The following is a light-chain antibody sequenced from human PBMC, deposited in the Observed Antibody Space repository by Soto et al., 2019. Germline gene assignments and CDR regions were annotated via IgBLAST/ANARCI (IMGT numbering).Light chain of an antibody. CDR3: QQYNSYSPT. CDR1: QSISTW. CDR2: KAS. Sequence: IQLTQSHSTLSASVRDSVPITRRAGQSISTWMAWYQQEPGKAPTRLINKASSLQGGGPPRISGSGSATDFTLTTSSLHPDEFVTYYCQQYNSYSPTFGQGTKVDIK. V-gene: IGKV1-5*03. J-gene: IGKJ1*01.